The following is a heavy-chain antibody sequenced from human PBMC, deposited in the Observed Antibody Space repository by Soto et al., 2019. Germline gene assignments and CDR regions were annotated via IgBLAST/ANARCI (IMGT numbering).Heavy chain of an antibody. V-gene: IGHV1-46*01. D-gene: IGHD3-10*01. CDR2: INPSGGST. CDR3: AKSPNPGSPTSSYYGMDV. CDR1: GYTFTSYY. Sequence: ASVKVSCKASGYTFTSYYMHWVRQAPGQGLEWMGIINPSGGSTSYAQKFQGRVTMTRDTSTSTVYMELSSLRSEDSAVYFCAKSPNPGSPTSSYYGMDVGAQGTRVTVPS. J-gene: IGHJ6*02.